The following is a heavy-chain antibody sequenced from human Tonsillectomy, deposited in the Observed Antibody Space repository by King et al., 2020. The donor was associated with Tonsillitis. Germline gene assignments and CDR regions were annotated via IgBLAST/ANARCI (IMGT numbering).Heavy chain of an antibody. D-gene: IGHD2-2*01. Sequence: VQLVESGGGLVKPGGSLRLSCAASGLTCSDYYMSWIRQAPGKGLEWVSYISSRSTYTNYANSLKCRFTISRDNAKNSVYLQMNSLRADDTAVYYCATSGGYCSSTSCYLGAFDIWGQGTMVTVSS. J-gene: IGHJ3*02. V-gene: IGHV3-11*05. CDR2: ISSRSTYT. CDR1: GLTCSDYY. CDR3: ATSGGYCSSTSCYLGAFDI.